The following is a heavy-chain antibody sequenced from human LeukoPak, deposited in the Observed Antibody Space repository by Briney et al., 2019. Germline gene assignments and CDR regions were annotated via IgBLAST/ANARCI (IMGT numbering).Heavy chain of an antibody. CDR3: ATGRDPYKTGH. J-gene: IGHJ4*02. V-gene: IGHV4-59*01. D-gene: IGHD5-24*01. CDR2: ICDDGNT. Sequence: PSETLSLTCTFSGGSFSPAHWSWIRQPPGKGLEWIGVICDDGNTDYNPSLKSRVTISVDTSKSQFSLKLSSLAAADTAVYYCATGRDPYKTGHWGQGTLVTVSS. CDR1: GGSFSPAH.